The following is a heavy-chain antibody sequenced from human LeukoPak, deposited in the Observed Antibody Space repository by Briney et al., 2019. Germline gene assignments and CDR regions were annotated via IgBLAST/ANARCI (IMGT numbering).Heavy chain of an antibody. CDR2: IKQDGSEK. V-gene: IGHV3-7*01. D-gene: IGHD3-10*01. CDR3: ARVALWFGELLGAFDI. CDR1: GFTFSNYW. Sequence: GGSLRLSCAASGFTFSNYWMSWVRQAPGKGLEWVANIKQDGSEKYYVDSVKGRFTISRDNAKNSLYLQMNSLRAEDTAVYYCARVALWFGELLGAFDIWGQGTMVTVSS. J-gene: IGHJ3*02.